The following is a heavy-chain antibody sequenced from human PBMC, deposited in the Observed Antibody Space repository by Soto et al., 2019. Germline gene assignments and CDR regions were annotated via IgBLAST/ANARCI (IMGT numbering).Heavy chain of an antibody. J-gene: IGHJ3*02. CDR3: ARDREATLLIVDI. V-gene: IGHV1-69*01. D-gene: IGHD2-21*01. CDR2: IISGYGTA. CDR1: GDTLSSPA. Sequence: QMQLVQSGAEVKKPGSSVTVSCKSSGDTLSSPAVSWVRQAPGQGLEWMGGIISGYGTASYAQNFQGSVTSPANDSTSTSYLELSSLRSEDTAVYYCARDREATLLIVDIWGPGTMVIVSP.